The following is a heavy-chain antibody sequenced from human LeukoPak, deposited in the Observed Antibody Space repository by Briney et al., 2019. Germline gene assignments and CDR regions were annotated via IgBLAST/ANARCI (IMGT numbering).Heavy chain of an antibody. V-gene: IGHV3-30*18. CDR1: GFTFSSYG. D-gene: IGHD3-22*01. J-gene: IGHJ6*02. CDR2: ISYDGSNK. Sequence: GGSLRLSCAASGFTFSSYGMHWVRQAPGKGLEWVAVISYDGSNKYYADSVKGRFTISRDNSKNTLYLQMNSLRAEDTAVYYCAKGITMIVVVIPGMDVWGQRTTVTVSS. CDR3: AKGITMIVVVIPGMDV.